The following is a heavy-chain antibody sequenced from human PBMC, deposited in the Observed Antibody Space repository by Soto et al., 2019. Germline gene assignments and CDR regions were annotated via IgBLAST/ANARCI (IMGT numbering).Heavy chain of an antibody. V-gene: IGHV1-69*08. D-gene: IGHD3-16*01. CDR2: IIPILGET. CDR3: ARGLGGRMDD. J-gene: IGHJ6*02. Sequence: QVQRVQAGAEVKKPGSSVRVSCKASGTIFSSYTISWVRQAPGQGLEWMGRIIPILGETNSAQKSQGRVTITADKSKNTAYMQLNSLRLEDTAVYYGARGLGGRMDDWGQGTTVTVSS. CDR1: GTIFSSYT.